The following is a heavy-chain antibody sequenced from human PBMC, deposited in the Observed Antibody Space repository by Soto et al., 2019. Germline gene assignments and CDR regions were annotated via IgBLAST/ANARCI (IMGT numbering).Heavy chain of an antibody. J-gene: IGHJ6*02. CDR1: GGTFSSYA. CDR2: IIPMFGTA. D-gene: IGHD3-10*01. CDR3: ARRPFGGALFLYYYGMDV. Sequence: SVKVSCKASGGTFSSYAISWVRQAPGQGLELMGGIIPMFGTANYAQKFQGRVTITAXXXXXXAXMXLXXXXSEDTAVYYCARRPFGGALFLYYYGMDVWGQ. V-gene: IGHV1-69*13.